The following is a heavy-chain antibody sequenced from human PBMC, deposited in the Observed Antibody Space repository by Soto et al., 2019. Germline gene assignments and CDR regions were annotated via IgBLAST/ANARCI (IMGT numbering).Heavy chain of an antibody. D-gene: IGHD2-21*01. CDR1: RFSFHSYS. Sequence: DVQVLESGGVLVQPGGSLRLSCAAFRFSFHSYSISWVRQAPGKGLEWVSAISYSGTTSYYADSVKGRFTISRDNSKNPLYMQMNSLRAEDTAVYYCAKAGVTSVVPGRGHYYMDVWGEGTTVTVS. CDR3: AKAGVTSVVPGRGHYYMDV. CDR2: ISYSGTTS. J-gene: IGHJ6*03. V-gene: IGHV3-23*01.